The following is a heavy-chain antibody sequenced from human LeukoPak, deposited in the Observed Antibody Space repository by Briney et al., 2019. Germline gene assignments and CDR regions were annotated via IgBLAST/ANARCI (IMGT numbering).Heavy chain of an antibody. CDR2: ISSSSRYT. J-gene: IGHJ4*02. CDR3: ARGGLYGYDVFDY. V-gene: IGHV3-11*06. CDR1: GFNFSDFY. Sequence: GGSLRLSCAASGFNFSDFYMSWVRQAPGKELEWVSYISSSSRYTNYADSVKGRFTISRDNAKNSLYLQMNSLRVEDTAVYHCARGGLYGYDVFDYWGQGTLVTVSS. D-gene: IGHD5-12*01.